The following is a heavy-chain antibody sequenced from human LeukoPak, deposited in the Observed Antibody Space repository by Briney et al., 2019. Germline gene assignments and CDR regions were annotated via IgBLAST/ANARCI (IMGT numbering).Heavy chain of an antibody. V-gene: IGHV3-66*01. CDR3: ATVSSSWLGYCQH. D-gene: IGHD6-13*01. Sequence: PGGSLRLSCAAPGFTVSSNYMTWVRQAPGKGLEWVSLIDSGGRTFHADSVKGRFTHSRDNVKNTVVLQMNSLRVEDTGVYYWATVSSSWLGYCQHWGQGTVVTVSS. J-gene: IGHJ1*01. CDR1: GFTVSSNY. CDR2: IDSGGRT.